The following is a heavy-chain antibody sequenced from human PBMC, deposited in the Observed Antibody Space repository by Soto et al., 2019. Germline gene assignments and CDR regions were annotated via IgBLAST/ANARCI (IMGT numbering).Heavy chain of an antibody. CDR2: ISYDESNK. D-gene: IGHD2-15*01. Sequence: GESLKISCAASGFTFSSYAMHWVRQAPGKGLEWVAVISYDESNKYYADSVKGRFTISRDNSKNTLYLQMNSLRAEDTAVYYCARDPLTSYSHFDYWGQGTLVTVSS. CDR3: ARDPLTSYSHFDY. V-gene: IGHV3-30*04. J-gene: IGHJ4*02. CDR1: GFTFSSYA.